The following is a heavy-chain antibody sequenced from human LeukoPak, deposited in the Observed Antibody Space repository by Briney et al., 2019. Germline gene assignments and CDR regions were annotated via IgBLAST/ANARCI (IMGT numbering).Heavy chain of an antibody. CDR2: VKQDGSEK. D-gene: IGHD1-20*01. J-gene: IGHJ4*02. V-gene: IGHV3-7*01. CDR3: ARVGGITGTPFDY. CDR1: GFTFSSYW. Sequence: GGSLRLSCAASGFTFSSYWMSWVRQAPGKGLEWVANVKQDGSEKYYVDSVKGRFTISRDNAKNSLYLQMNSLRAEDTAVCYCARVGGITGTPFDYWGQGTLVTVSS.